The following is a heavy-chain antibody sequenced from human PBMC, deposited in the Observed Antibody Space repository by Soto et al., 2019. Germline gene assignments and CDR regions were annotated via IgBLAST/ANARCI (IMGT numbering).Heavy chain of an antibody. Sequence: SETLSLTCTVSGGYISSYYWSWIRQSPGKGLEWIGYIYSSGSTHYNPSLQNRVTISIDTSKNQVSLKVNSVTAADTAVYYCARDHPHSYGVYYFDYWGQGTPVTVSS. CDR2: IYSSGST. CDR1: GGYISSYY. D-gene: IGHD5-18*01. CDR3: ARDHPHSYGVYYFDY. V-gene: IGHV4-59*01. J-gene: IGHJ4*02.